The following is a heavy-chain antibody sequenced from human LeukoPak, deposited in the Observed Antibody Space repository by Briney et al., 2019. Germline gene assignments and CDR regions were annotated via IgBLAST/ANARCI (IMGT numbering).Heavy chain of an antibody. Sequence: GGXXRLACAASGFTFSSYAMSWVRQAPGKXLEWVTFIRHDGTNKYYTDSVKGRFTISRDNSKNTLYLQMNSLRAEDTAMYYCAKGRDLLLSAFDIWGQGTMVTVSS. CDR3: AKGRDLLLSAFDI. CDR2: IRHDGTNK. V-gene: IGHV3-30*02. CDR1: GFTFSSYA. D-gene: IGHD1-26*01. J-gene: IGHJ3*02.